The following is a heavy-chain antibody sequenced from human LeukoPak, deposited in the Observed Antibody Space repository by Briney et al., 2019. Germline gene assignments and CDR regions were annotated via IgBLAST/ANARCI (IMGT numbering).Heavy chain of an antibody. CDR2: VSGSGGST. Sequence: GGSLRLSCAASAFTFSSYAMSWVRQAPGKGLEWVSAVSGSGGSTYYADSVKGRFTISRDNSKNTLYLQMNSLRAEDTAEYCCAKTLRESSGREYFDLWGRGTLVTVSS. J-gene: IGHJ2*01. D-gene: IGHD6-19*01. CDR3: AKTLRESSGREYFDL. V-gene: IGHV3-23*01. CDR1: AFTFSSYA.